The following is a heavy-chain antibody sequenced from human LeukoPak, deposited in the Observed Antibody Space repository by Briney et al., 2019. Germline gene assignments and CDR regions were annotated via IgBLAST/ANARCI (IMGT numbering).Heavy chain of an antibody. CDR1: GFNFNDIG. J-gene: IGHJ4*02. CDR3: ARGEGVYSVK. CDR2: ISSASSYI. V-gene: IGHV3-21*01. Sequence: GGSLRLSCAASGFNFNDIGMNWVRQAPGKGLKWVSFISSASSYIYYADSVKGRFTISRDNAKNSLFLQMNTLRAEDTAMYYCARGEGVYSVKWGQGILVTVSS. D-gene: IGHD6-13*01.